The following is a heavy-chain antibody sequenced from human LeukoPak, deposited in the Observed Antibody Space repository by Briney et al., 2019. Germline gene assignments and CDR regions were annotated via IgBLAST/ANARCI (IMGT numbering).Heavy chain of an antibody. CDR2: IATGSRFT. V-gene: IGHV3-11*05. J-gene: IGHJ6*02. CDR3: ARDLAADKRALDV. CDR1: GFSFSDHH. Sequence: PGGSLRLSCVASGFSFSDHHMTWIRQAPGKGLEWLLFIATGSRFTELADSVRGRFTISRDDARNSLYLQLNILRADDTAVYYCARDLAADKRALDVWGQGTTVIVSS. D-gene: IGHD6-25*01.